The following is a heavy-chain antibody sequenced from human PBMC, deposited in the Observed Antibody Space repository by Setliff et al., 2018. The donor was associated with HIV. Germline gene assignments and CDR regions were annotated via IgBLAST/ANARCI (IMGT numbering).Heavy chain of an antibody. Sequence: ASVKVSCKASGYTFTSYAMHWVRQAPGQRLEWMGWINAGNGNTKDSQKFQGRVTITRDTSASTAYMELSSLRSEDTAVYYCARPRPHCGGDCYSDWFDPWGQGSLVTVAS. CDR2: INAGNGNT. J-gene: IGHJ5*02. V-gene: IGHV1-3*01. CDR1: GYTFTSYA. D-gene: IGHD2-21*02. CDR3: ARPRPHCGGDCYSDWFDP.